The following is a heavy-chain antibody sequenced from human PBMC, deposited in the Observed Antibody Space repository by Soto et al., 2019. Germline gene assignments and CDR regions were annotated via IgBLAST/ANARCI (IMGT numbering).Heavy chain of an antibody. Sequence: QVQLVESGGGLVKPGGSLRLSCASSGFTFSDHYMSWIRRSPGKGLEFLSYISPRTTYKNYADSVKGRFTISRDNAKNSLYRQRNSRRAGDTAISTFSRGGGGALFPLWGQGTFVPV. CDR2: ISPRTTYK. CDR1: GFTFSDHY. CDR3: SRGGGGALFPL. V-gene: IGHV3-11*06. D-gene: IGHD2-15*01. J-gene: IGHJ4*02.